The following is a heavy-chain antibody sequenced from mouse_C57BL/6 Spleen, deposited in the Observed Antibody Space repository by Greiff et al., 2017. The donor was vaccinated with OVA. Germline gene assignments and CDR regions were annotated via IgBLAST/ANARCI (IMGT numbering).Heavy chain of an antibody. Sequence: QVQLQQSGAELMKPGASVKLSCKATGYTFTGYWIEWVKQRPGHGLEWIGEILPGSGSTNYNEKFKGKATFTADTSSNTAYMQLSSLTTEDSAIYYCARCGVYDGYYVDYALDYWGPGTTVTVSS. CDR3: ARCGVYDGYYVDYALDY. J-gene: IGHJ4*01. D-gene: IGHD2-3*01. CDR2: ILPGSGST. CDR1: GYTFTGYW. V-gene: IGHV1-9*01.